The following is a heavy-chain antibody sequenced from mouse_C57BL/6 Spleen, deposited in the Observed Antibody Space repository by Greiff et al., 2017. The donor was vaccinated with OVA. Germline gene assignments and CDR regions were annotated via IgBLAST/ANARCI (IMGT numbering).Heavy chain of an antibody. CDR1: GYTFTSYT. Sequence: VQLQQSGAELARPGASVKMSCKASGYTFTSYTMHWVKQRPGQGLEWIGYINPSSGSTKYNQKFKDKATLTADKSSSTAYMQLSSLTSVDSADDSGAKGGYCDYDRDTMDYWGQGTTLTVSS. CDR2: INPSSGST. V-gene: IGHV1-4*01. J-gene: IGHJ4*01. D-gene: IGHD2-4*01. CDR3: AKGGYCDYDRDTMDY.